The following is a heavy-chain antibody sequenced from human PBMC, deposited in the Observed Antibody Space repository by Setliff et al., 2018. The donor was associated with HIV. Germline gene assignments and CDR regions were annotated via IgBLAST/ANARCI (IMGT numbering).Heavy chain of an antibody. J-gene: IGHJ3*02. CDR3: ARGRSRAKDAFDI. V-gene: IGHV1-69*06. CDR2: ILGIFGNT. Sequence: GASVKVSCKASGDTFSSFSINWVRQAPGQGLEWMGGILGIFGNTNHVQRFKGRVTMTADTSTSTAYMELSNLRSEDTAVYYCARGRSRAKDAFDIWGQGTMVTVSS. D-gene: IGHD6-13*01. CDR1: GDTFSSFS.